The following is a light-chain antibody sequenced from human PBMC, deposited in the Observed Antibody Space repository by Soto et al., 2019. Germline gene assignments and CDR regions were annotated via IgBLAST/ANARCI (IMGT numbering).Light chain of an antibody. J-gene: IGKJ1*01. Sequence: EIVLTQSPGTLSLSPGERATLSCRASQSVSSSYLAWYQQKPGQAPRLLIYGASSRATGIQDRFSGSGSGTDFTLTISRLEPEDSAVYYCQQYGSSPPTFGQGTKVDIK. V-gene: IGKV3-20*01. CDR3: QQYGSSPPT. CDR1: QSVSSSY. CDR2: GAS.